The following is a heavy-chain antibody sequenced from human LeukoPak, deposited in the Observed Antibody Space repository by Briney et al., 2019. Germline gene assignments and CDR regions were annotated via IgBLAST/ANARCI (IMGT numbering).Heavy chain of an antibody. Sequence: GVSLRLSCAASGFTFSTYAIHWVRQAPGKALEWVAVISFDGVNTFCADSVKGRFTISRDNSNNIVYLQMNDLRPEDTAVFYCARGQGYESYYYMDVWGKGTTVSVSS. V-gene: IGHV3-30*01. CDR2: ISFDGVNT. J-gene: IGHJ6*03. CDR1: GFTFSTYA. D-gene: IGHD2-2*01. CDR3: ARGQGYESYYYMDV.